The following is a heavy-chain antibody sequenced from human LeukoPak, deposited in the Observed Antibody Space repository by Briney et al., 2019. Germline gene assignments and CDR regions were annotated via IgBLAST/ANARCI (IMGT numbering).Heavy chain of an antibody. CDR1: GGSISSYY. V-gene: IGHV4-59*01. CDR3: ARVTSDSSGYYYLNWYFDL. D-gene: IGHD3-22*01. CDR2: IYYSGST. J-gene: IGHJ2*01. Sequence: SETLSLTCTVSGGSISSYYWSWIRQPPGKGLEWIGYIYYSGSTNYNPSLKSRVTISVDTSKNLFSLKLSSVTAADTAVYYCARVTSDSSGYYYLNWYFDLWGRGTLVTVSS.